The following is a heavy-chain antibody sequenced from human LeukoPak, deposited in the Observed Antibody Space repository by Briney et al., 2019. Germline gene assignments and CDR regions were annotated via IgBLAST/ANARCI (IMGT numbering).Heavy chain of an antibody. J-gene: IGHJ3*02. CDR1: GYTFTAYY. CDR3: GRPQVTMEVFEI. Sequence: ASVKVSCKASGYTFTAYYMHWVRQAPGQGLEWMGWINPNSGGTKYAQKFQGRVTMTRDTSIRTAYMELSSLRSDDTAVYYCGRPQVTMEVFEIWGQGTMVTVSS. V-gene: IGHV1-2*02. D-gene: IGHD4/OR15-4a*01. CDR2: INPNSGGT.